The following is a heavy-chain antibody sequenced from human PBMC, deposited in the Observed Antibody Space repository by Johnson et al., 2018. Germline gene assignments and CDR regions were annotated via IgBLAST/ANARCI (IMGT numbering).Heavy chain of an antibody. CDR2: IKRDGSEK. V-gene: IGHV3-7*01. D-gene: IGHD5-18*01. CDR3: ARDVGYGDL. CDR1: GFTFSTYW. J-gene: IGHJ2*01. Sequence: VRLVESGGGLVQPGGSLRLSCEVSGFTFSTYWMSWVRQAPGKGLECVAKIKRDGSEKYYVDSVKGRFTISRDNAKNSLFLQMNSLRAEDTAVYYCARDVGYGDLWGRGTLVTVSS.